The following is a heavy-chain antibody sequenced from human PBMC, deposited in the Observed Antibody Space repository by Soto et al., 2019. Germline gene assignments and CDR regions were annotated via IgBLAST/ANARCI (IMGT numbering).Heavy chain of an antibody. CDR1: GYTFTSYD. D-gene: IGHD6-19*01. Sequence: QVQLVQSGAEVKKPGASVKVSCKASGYTFTSYDINWVRQAAGNGLEWMGWMDPKSGYTDYAQKFQGRVTMTRNTSISTAYMELSSLRSEDTAVYYCARGRGWRDNWGQGTLVTVSS. CDR2: MDPKSGYT. V-gene: IGHV1-8*01. J-gene: IGHJ4*02. CDR3: ARGRGWRDN.